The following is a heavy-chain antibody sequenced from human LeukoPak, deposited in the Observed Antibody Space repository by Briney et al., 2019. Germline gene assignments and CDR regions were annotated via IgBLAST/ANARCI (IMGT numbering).Heavy chain of an antibody. V-gene: IGHV3-7*01. Sequence: HSGGSLRLSCAASGFTFNKSWMTWVRQTPGKGLGWVANINADGRAEYYVDSVKGRFAISRDNAKSSLFLQMNNLRAEDTAVYYCANWGSTWGFDNWGQGTLVTVSS. D-gene: IGHD7-27*01. J-gene: IGHJ4*02. CDR1: GFTFNKSW. CDR2: INADGRAE. CDR3: ANWGSTWGFDN.